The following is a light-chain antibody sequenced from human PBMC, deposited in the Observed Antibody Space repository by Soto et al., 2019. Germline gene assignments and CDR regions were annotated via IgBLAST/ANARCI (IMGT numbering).Light chain of an antibody. CDR2: DVT. CDR3: CSFAGSFYV. Sequence: QSFLTQPRSVSGSPGRSVTIACTGTSSDVGNYNFVSWFQQHPGKAPKLMIYDVTQRPSGVPDRFSGSKSGNTASLTISGLQAEDEADYYCCSFAGSFYVFGTGTKVTVL. CDR1: SSDVGNYNF. J-gene: IGLJ1*01. V-gene: IGLV2-11*01.